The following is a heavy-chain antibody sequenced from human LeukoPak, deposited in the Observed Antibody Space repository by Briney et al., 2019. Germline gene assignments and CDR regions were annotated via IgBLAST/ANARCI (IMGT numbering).Heavy chain of an antibody. V-gene: IGHV4-34*01. CDR2: INHSGST. CDR1: GGSFSGYY. D-gene: IGHD5-24*01. Sequence: SETLSLTCAVYGGSFSGYYWSWIRQPPGKGLEWIGEINHSGSTNYNPSLKRRVTISVDTSKNQFSLKLSSVTAADTAVYYCARGRDGYNGPVDYWGQGTLVTVSS. CDR3: ARGRDGYNGPVDY. J-gene: IGHJ4*02.